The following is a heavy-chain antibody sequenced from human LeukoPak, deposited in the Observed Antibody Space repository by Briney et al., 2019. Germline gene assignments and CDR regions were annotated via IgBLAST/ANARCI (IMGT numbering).Heavy chain of an antibody. CDR2: INWNGGST. J-gene: IGHJ4*02. V-gene: IGHV3-20*04. D-gene: IGHD3-22*01. Sequence: GGSLRLSCAASGFTFDDFGMSWVRQAPGKGLEWVSGINWNGGSTGYADSVKGRFTISRDNAKNSLYLQMNSLRAEDTALYYCARVRGRDYYDSSGYRFDYWGQGTLVTLSS. CDR1: GFTFDDFG. CDR3: ARVRGRDYYDSSGYRFDY.